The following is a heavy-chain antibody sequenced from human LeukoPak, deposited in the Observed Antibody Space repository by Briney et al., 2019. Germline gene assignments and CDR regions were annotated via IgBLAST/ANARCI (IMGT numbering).Heavy chain of an antibody. V-gene: IGHV4-59*01. D-gene: IGHD5-24*01. CDR2: IYYSGST. CDR1: VGSISNYY. CDR3: ARVSSGYRRDGCNVVDY. J-gene: IGHJ4*02. Sequence: PSETLSLTCTVPVGSISNYYWTWIRQPPGKGLDWIGHIYYSGSTSYNPSLISEVTFSIATSRNQFSMRLTSVTAADTAVYYCARVSSGYRRDGCNVVDYWGQGTLVTVSS.